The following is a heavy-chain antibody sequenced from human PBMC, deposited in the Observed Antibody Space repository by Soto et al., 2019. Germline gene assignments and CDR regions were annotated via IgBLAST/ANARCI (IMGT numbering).Heavy chain of an antibody. V-gene: IGHV3-23*01. J-gene: IGHJ4*02. CDR1: GFTFTTSA. D-gene: IGHD2-8*01. CDR3: ARRMTAYFDF. Sequence: EVQLWESGGALVQPGGSLRLSCAASGFTFTTSAMSWVRQAPGKGLEWVSTLTGDGAYISYADSVKGRFTISRDNSQNTLYLQMNSLRADDTAIYYCARRMTAYFDFWGQGTLVTVSS. CDR2: LTGDGAYI.